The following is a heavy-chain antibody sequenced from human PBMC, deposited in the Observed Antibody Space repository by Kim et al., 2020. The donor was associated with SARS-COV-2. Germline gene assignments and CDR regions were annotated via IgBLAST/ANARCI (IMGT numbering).Heavy chain of an antibody. CDR3: ARGQDSSSWIILGCFDY. CDR2: TYYRSKWYN. D-gene: IGHD6-13*01. V-gene: IGHV6-1*01. CDR1: GDSVSSNSAA. J-gene: IGHJ4*02. Sequence: SQTLSLTCAISGDSVSSNSAAWNWIRQSPSRGLEWLGRTYYRSKWYNDYAVSVKSRITINPDTSKNQFSLQLNSVTPEDTAVYYCARGQDSSSWIILGCFDYWGQGTLVTVSS.